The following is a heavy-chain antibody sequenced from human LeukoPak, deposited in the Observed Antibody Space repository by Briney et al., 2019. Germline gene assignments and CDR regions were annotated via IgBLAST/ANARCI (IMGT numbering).Heavy chain of an antibody. Sequence: GASVKVSCKASGYTFTGYYLHWVRQAPGQGLEWMGWINPNSGGTNYAQKFQGRVTMTRDTSISTAYMELSGLRSDDTADYYCARGAGSGYPDYWGQGTLVTVSS. V-gene: IGHV1-2*02. CDR2: INPNSGGT. CDR1: GYTFTGYY. J-gene: IGHJ4*02. CDR3: ARGAGSGYPDY. D-gene: IGHD3-22*01.